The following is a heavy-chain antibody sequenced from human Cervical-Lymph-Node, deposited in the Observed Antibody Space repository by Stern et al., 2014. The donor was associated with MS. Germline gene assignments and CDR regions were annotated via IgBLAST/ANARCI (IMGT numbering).Heavy chain of an antibody. CDR1: GYSFTSYW. CDR2: IYPGKSDT. Sequence: VQLVQSGEEVKKPGESLKISCKGSGYSFTSYWIGWVRQMPGKGLEWMGLIYPGKSDTRYRPSFQAQATISPAKSHGTAYLQWSSLKASDTAMYYCARQGSAVVPAAHWCQGTLVTVSS. J-gene: IGHJ4*02. V-gene: IGHV5-51*01. CDR3: ARQGSAVVPAAH. D-gene: IGHD2-2*01.